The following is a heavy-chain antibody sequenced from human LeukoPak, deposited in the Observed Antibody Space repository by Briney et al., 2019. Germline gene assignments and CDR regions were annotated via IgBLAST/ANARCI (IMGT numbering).Heavy chain of an antibody. Sequence: SETLSLTCTVSSGSISSSGYYWGWIRQPPGKGLEWIGNIYYSGSTYYNPSLKSRVTISVDRSKNQFSLKLSSVTAADTAMYYCARVVIAAAGEFDPWGQGTLVTVSS. CDR1: SGSISSSGYY. CDR3: ARVVIAAAGEFDP. CDR2: IYYSGST. V-gene: IGHV4-39*07. J-gene: IGHJ5*02. D-gene: IGHD6-13*01.